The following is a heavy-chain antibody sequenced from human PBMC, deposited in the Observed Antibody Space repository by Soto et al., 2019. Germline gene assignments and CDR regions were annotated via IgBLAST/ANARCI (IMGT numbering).Heavy chain of an antibody. V-gene: IGHV3-7*01. CDR2: IKEDGSEK. CDR3: ARDTYDNSDYGDY. D-gene: IGHD4-4*01. CDR1: GFTFSRYY. J-gene: IGHJ4*02. Sequence: EVQLVESGGGLVQPGWSLRLSCTVSGFTFSRYYMNWVRQAPGKGLEWVATIKEDGSEKFYVDSVKGRFTISRDNAKNSLFLQMNSLRVEDTALYYCARDTYDNSDYGDYWGQGTLVTVSS.